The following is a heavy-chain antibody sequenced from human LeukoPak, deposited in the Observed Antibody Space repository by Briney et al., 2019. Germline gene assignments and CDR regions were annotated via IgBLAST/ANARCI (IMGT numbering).Heavy chain of an antibody. J-gene: IGHJ4*02. D-gene: IGHD3-3*01. Sequence: SETLSLTCTFSGGSISSGDYYWSWIRQPPGKGLEWVGYIYYSGSTYYNPSLKSRVTISVDTSKNQFSLKLSSVTAADTAVYYCARGTSIRPYYADFFDYWGQGTLVTVSS. CDR3: ARGTSIRPYYADFFDY. CDR1: GGSISSGDYY. V-gene: IGHV4-30-4*01. CDR2: IYYSGST.